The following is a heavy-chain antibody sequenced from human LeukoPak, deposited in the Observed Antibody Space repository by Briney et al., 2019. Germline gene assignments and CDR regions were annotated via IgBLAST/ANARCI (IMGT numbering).Heavy chain of an antibody. CDR2: ISSNGSTI. CDR1: GFTFSDYY. Sequence: GGSLRLSCAASGFTFSDYYMSWIRQAPGKGLEWVSYISSNGSTIYYADSVKGRFTISRDNAKNSLYLQMNSLRAEDTAVYFCARDGPLGAFDIWGQGTMVTVSS. CDR3: ARDGPLGAFDI. J-gene: IGHJ3*02. V-gene: IGHV3-11*01.